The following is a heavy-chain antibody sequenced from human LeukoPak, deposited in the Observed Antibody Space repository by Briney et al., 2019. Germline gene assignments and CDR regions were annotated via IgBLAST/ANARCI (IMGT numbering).Heavy chain of an antibody. V-gene: IGHV3-74*01. CDR3: ARGGDFYDSAGAFDI. CDR1: GFTFTSYW. Sequence: GGSLRLSCAASGFTFTSYWMHWVRQAPGKGLVWVSRINSDGSSTTYADSVKGRFTISRDNAKNTLYLQINSLRAEDTAVYYCARGGDFYDSAGAFDIWGQGTMVTVSS. J-gene: IGHJ3*02. CDR2: INSDGSST. D-gene: IGHD3-22*01.